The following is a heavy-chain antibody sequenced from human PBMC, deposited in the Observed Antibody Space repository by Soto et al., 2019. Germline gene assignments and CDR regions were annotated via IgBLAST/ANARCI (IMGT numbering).Heavy chain of an antibody. J-gene: IGHJ6*02. V-gene: IGHV3-49*03. CDR3: TRSSEPHYDILTGYYKGPYYYGMDV. CDR2: IRSKAHGGTT. D-gene: IGHD3-9*01. CDR1: GFTFGDYA. Sequence: GGSLRLSSTASGFTFGDYAISWFRQAPGKGLEWVGFIRSKAHGGTTEYAASVKGRFTISRDDSKSIAYLQMNSLKTEDTAVYYCTRSSEPHYDILTGYYKGPYYYGMDVWGQGTTVTVSS.